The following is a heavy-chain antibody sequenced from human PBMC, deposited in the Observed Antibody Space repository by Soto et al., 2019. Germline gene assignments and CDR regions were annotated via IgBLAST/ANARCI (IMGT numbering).Heavy chain of an antibody. CDR1: GFTFSAYG. J-gene: IGHJ4*02. CDR3: AKEMFPQTGLDSSSPWGDY. V-gene: IGHV3-30*18. D-gene: IGHD6-6*01. CDR2: ISYDGNHQ. Sequence: QVQLVESGGAVVQPGRSLRLSCTASGFTFSAYGLHWVRQAPGKGLEWVSTISYDGNHQYYADSVKGRFTVSRDDSKKTMYLLMNSLRIDDTGVYFCAKEMFPQTGLDSSSPWGDYWGQGTLVTVFS.